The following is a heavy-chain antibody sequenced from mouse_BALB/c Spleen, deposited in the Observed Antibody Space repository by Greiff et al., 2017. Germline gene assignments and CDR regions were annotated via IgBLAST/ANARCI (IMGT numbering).Heavy chain of an antibody. Sequence: EVMLVESGGGLVKPGGSLKLSCAASGFTFSSYAMSWVRQTPEKRLEWVASISSGGSTYYPDSVKGRFTISRDNARNILYLQMSSLRSEDTAMYYCANYGWAYWGQGTLVTVSA. CDR2: ISSGGST. D-gene: IGHD1-2*01. CDR3: ANYGWAY. V-gene: IGHV5-6-5*01. CDR1: GFTFSSYA. J-gene: IGHJ3*01.